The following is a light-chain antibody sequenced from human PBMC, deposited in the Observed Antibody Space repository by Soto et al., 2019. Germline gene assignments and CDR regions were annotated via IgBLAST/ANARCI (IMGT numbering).Light chain of an antibody. CDR2: EAS. V-gene: IGKV1-5*03. J-gene: IGKJ1*01. CDR1: QTIDSW. CDR3: QQYHIYSGT. Sequence: DIQMTQSPSTLSASVGDRVTITCRASQTIDSWLAWYQQRPGKPPDLLIYEASTLASGVPSRFSGSGSGTEFTLTISSLQPDDFATYYCQQYHIYSGTFGQGTKVDIK.